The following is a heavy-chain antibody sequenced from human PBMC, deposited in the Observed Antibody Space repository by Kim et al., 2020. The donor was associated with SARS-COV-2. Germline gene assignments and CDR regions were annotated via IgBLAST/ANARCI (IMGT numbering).Heavy chain of an antibody. V-gene: IGHV3-74*01. Sequence: GGSLRLSCSTSGFTFSTFWMHLVRQVPGKGLVWVSRMNPDGSVIDYADFVRGRFTISRDNAKNTLYLQMNSLRAEDTAVYYCARDVAGFGSKWGPGTLVTVSS. CDR3: ARDVAGFGSK. J-gene: IGHJ4*02. CDR1: GFTFSTFW. D-gene: IGHD6-13*01. CDR2: MNPDGSVI.